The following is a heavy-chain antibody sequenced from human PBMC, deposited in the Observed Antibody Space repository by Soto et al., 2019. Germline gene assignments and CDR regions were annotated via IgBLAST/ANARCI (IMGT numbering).Heavy chain of an antibody. J-gene: IGHJ4*02. CDR2: VSIGGST. D-gene: IGHD2-15*01. CDR3: AKRRGAGGHFDY. Sequence: GSLRLSCAASGFTFSSYAMGWVRQGPGKGLEWVAVVSIGGSTHYADSVRGRFTISRDNSKNTLSLQMNSLTAEDTAVYFCAKRRGAGGHFDYWGQGALVTVSS. CDR1: GFTFSSYA. V-gene: IGHV3-23*01.